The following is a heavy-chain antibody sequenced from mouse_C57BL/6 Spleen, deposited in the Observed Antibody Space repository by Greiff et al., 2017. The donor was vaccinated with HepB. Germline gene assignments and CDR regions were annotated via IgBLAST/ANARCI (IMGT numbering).Heavy chain of an antibody. CDR1: GFTFSSYG. CDR2: ISSGGSYT. V-gene: IGHV5-6*01. CDR3: ARQAGASLGRGYVDV. Sequence: EVMLVESGGDLVKPGGSLKLSCAASGFTFSSYGMSWVRQTPDKRLEWVATISSGGSYTYYPDSVKGRFTISRDNAKNTLYLQMSSLKSEDTAMYYCARQAGASLGRGYVDVWGTGTTVTVSS. D-gene: IGHD4-1*01. J-gene: IGHJ1*03.